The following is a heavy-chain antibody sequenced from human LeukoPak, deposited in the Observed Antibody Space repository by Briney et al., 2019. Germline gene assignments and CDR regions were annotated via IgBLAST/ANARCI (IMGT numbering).Heavy chain of an antibody. CDR3: ARGAWRYCSSTSCPPPDY. V-gene: IGHV4-59*01. J-gene: IGHJ4*02. CDR1: GGSISSYY. CDR2: IYYSGST. Sequence: SETLSLTCTVSGGSISSYYWSWIRQPPGKGLEWIGYIYYSGSTNYNPSLKSRVTISVDTSKNQFSLKLSSVTAADMAVYYCARGAWRYCSSTSCPPPDYWGQGTLVTVSS. D-gene: IGHD2-2*01.